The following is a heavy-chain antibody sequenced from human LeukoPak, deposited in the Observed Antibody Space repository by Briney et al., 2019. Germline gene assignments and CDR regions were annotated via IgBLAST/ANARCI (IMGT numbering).Heavy chain of an antibody. CDR1: GGTFSSYA. D-gene: IGHD1-26*01. Sequence: ASVKVSCKASGGTFSSYAISWVRQAPGQGLEWMGWINPNSGGTNYARKFQGRVTMTRGTSISTAYMDLSRLRSDDTAVYYCARGVSGSYSFDYWGQGTLVTVSS. CDR2: INPNSGGT. V-gene: IGHV1-2*02. J-gene: IGHJ4*02. CDR3: ARGVSGSYSFDY.